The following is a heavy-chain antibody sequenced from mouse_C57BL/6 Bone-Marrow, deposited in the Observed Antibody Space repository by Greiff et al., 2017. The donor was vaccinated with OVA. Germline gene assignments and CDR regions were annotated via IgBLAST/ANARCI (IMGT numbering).Heavy chain of an antibody. CDR2: IDPSDSYT. CDR3: ARWSYYGSSLDY. D-gene: IGHD1-1*01. J-gene: IGHJ2*01. V-gene: IGHV1-50*01. Sequence: QVQLKQPGAELVKPGASVKLSCKASGYTFTSYWMQWVKQRPGQGLEWIGEIDPSDSYTNYNQKFKGKATLTVDTSSSTAYMQLSSLTSEDSAVYYCARWSYYGSSLDYWGQGTTLTVSS. CDR1: GYTFTSYW.